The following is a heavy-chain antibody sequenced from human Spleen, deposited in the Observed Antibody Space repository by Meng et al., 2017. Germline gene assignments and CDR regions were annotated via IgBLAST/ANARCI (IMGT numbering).Heavy chain of an antibody. CDR3: ATGAAAADH. CDR1: GFRVTDAW. V-gene: IGHV3-15*01. D-gene: IGHD6-13*01. CDR2: INSNSDGGTT. J-gene: IGHJ4*02. Sequence: PLGESGGGLVKPGGSLRLSCVASGFRVTDAWMSWVRQAPGKGLEWVGRINSNSDGGTTDYAAPVKGRFTISRDDSKNTLYLQMDSLITEDTAVYFCATGAAAADHWGQGTLVTVSS.